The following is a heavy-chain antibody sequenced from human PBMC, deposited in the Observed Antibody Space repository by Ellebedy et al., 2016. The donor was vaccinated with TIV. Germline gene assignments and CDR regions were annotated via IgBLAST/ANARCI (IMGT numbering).Heavy chain of an antibody. J-gene: IGHJ3*01. D-gene: IGHD7-27*01. Sequence: GESLKISCGASGFSFTTYSMNWVRQAPGKGLEWVSYISHSSLTIYYADSVKGRFTISRDNSKNSLFLQMNGLRAEDTALYYCARDMGWGNERINDAFDVWGQGTMVAVSS. CDR1: GFSFTTYS. CDR3: ARDMGWGNERINDAFDV. V-gene: IGHV3-48*04. CDR2: ISHSSLTI.